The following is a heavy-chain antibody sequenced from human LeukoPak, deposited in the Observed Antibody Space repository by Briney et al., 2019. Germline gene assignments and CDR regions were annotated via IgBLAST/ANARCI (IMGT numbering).Heavy chain of an antibody. D-gene: IGHD1-26*01. Sequence: GGSLRLSCAASGFTFSGFAMSWVRRTPGKGVEWVSGISGTGDNTLYADSVKGRFTISRDNSKNTLYLKMNSLRAEDTAIYYCAKMKGHPLPKYYMDVWGQGTTVTVSS. CDR1: GFTFSGFA. J-gene: IGHJ6*01. CDR2: ISGTGDNT. V-gene: IGHV3-23*01. CDR3: AKMKGHPLPKYYMDV.